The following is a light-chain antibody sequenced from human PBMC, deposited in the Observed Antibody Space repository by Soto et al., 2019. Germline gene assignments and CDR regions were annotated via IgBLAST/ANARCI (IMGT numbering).Light chain of an antibody. V-gene: IGLV2-8*01. Sequence: AQTHPHSASGPPGQSVTLSSTGTSSDITHNKYVSWFQQHTGKAPKVSXYXXXXRTSGVXDRFYGPKYRNTASLTVSGLQADDEADYYCNSYVGSNNYVFRTGSKVTVL. J-gene: IGLJ1*01. CDR3: NSYVGSNNYV. CDR2: XXX. CDR1: SSDITHNKY.